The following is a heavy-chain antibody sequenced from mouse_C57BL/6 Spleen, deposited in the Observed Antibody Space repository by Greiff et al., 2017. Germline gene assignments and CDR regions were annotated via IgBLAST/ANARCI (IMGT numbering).Heavy chain of an antibody. J-gene: IGHJ1*03. CDR1: GYTFTSYW. V-gene: IGHV1-50*01. CDR3: ARSITTVVDGYFDV. Sequence: QVQLQQPGAELVKPGASVKLSCKASGYTFTSYWMQWVKQRPGQGLEWIGEIDPSDSYTNYNQKFKGKATLTVDTSSSTAYMQLSSLTSEDSAVYYCARSITTVVDGYFDVWGTGTTVTVSS. CDR2: IDPSDSYT. D-gene: IGHD1-1*01.